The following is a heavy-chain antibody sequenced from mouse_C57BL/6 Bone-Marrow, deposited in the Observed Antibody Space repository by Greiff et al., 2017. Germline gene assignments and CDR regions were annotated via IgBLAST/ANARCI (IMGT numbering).Heavy chain of an antibody. D-gene: IGHD2-2*01. CDR1: GYTFTSYG. CDR2: IYPRSGNT. CDR3: ARERTMVTTGCHYFDY. Sequence: QVQLQQSGAELARPGASVKLSCKASGYTFTSYGISWVKQRPGQGLEWIGEIYPRSGNTYYNEKFKGKATLTADKSSSTAYMELRSLTSEDSAVYCCARERTMVTTGCHYFDYWGQGTTLTVSS. V-gene: IGHV1-81*01. J-gene: IGHJ2*01.